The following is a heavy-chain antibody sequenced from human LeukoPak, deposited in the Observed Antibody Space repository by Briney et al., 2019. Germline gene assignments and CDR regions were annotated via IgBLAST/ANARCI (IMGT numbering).Heavy chain of an antibody. D-gene: IGHD2-2*01. J-gene: IGHJ4*02. CDR2: INWNGGST. CDR1: GFTFDDYG. Sequence: GGSLRLSCAASGFTFDDYGMSWVRQAPGKGLEWVSGINWNGGSTGYADSVKGRFTISRANAKNSLYLQMNSLRAEDTALYYCARALVCSSTSCYRVWGYYFDYWGQGTLVTVSS. CDR3: ARALVCSSTSCYRVWGYYFDY. V-gene: IGHV3-20*04.